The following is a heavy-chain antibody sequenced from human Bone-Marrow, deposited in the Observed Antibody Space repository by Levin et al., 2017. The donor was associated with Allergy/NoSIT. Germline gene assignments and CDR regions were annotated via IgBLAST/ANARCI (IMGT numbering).Heavy chain of an antibody. J-gene: IGHJ4*02. CDR2: ISYSGTT. V-gene: IGHV4-30-4*01. Sequence: SQTLSLTCTVSGGSISSGGHFWSWIRQPPGKGLEWIAYISYSGTTNYNPSLKSRVTISVDTSENQFSLKVNSVTAADTAVYYCARMPINSLDNSWYYFDCWGQGTLVTVSS. CDR1: GGSISSGGHF. D-gene: IGHD6-13*01. CDR3: ARMPINSLDNSWYYFDC.